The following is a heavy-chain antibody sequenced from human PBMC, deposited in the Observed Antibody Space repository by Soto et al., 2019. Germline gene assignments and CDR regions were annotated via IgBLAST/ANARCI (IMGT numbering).Heavy chain of an antibody. J-gene: IGHJ3*02. CDR1: GGSISSFY. V-gene: IGHV4-59*01. CDR2: IYYSGST. CDR3: ARHRITILSAAFDI. D-gene: IGHD3-9*01. Sequence: SETLSLTCTVSGGSISSFYWIWILHPPGKVLEWIGYIYYSGSTNYNPSLKSRVTISVDTSKNQFSLKLSSVTAADTAVYYCARHRITILSAAFDIWAQGTMVTISS.